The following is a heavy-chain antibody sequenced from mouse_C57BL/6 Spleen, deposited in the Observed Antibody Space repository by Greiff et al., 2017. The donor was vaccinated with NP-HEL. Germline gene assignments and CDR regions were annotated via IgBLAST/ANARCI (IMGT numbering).Heavy chain of an antibody. CDR1: GYSITSGYY. D-gene: IGHD2-3*01. V-gene: IGHV3-6*01. J-gene: IGHJ4*01. CDR2: ISYDGSN. CDR3: ARMGDGYYHYAMDY. Sequence: VQLKQSGPGLVKPSQSLSLTCSVTGYSITSGYYWNWIRQFPGNKLEWMGYISYDGSNNYNPSLKNRISITRDTSKNQFFLKLNSVTTEDTATYYCARMGDGYYHYAMDYWGQGTSVTVSS.